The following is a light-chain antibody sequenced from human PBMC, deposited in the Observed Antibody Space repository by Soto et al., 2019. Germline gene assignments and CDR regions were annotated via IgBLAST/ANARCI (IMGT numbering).Light chain of an antibody. CDR2: APS. CDR3: QQSYSTPPT. J-gene: IGKJ1*01. CDR1: QSISSY. V-gene: IGKV1-39*01. Sequence: DIQMTQSPCSLSASVGDRVTITCRASQSISSYLNWYQQKPGKAPKLLIYAPSSLQSGVPSRFSGSGSGTDFTLTISSLQPEDFATYYCQQSYSTPPTFGQGTKVDIK.